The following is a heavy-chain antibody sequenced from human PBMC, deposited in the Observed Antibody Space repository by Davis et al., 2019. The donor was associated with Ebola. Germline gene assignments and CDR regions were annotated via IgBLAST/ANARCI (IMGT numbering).Heavy chain of an antibody. CDR1: GYTFTNYG. Sequence: ASVKVSCKASGYTFTNYGITWVRQAPGQGLEWMGWINPHNGNTNYAQNVQGRVIMTSDTATTTAYMEVGSLRSDDTAVYYCARSGLSFGVVKYHYGMDVWGKGTTVTVSS. V-gene: IGHV1-18*04. J-gene: IGHJ6*04. CDR3: ARSGLSFGVVKYHYGMDV. CDR2: INPHNGNT. D-gene: IGHD3-3*01.